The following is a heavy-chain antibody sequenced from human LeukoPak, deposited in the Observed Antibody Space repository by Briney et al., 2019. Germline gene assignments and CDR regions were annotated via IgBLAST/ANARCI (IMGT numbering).Heavy chain of an antibody. CDR2: IYYSGST. Sequence: SETLSLTCTVSGGSISSYYWSWIRQPPGKGLEWIGYIYYSGSTNYNPSLKSRVTISVDTSKNQFSLKLSSVTAADTALYYCAKNYYYGSGSPFDYWGQGTLVTVSS. CDR1: GGSISSYY. D-gene: IGHD3-10*01. CDR3: AKNYYYGSGSPFDY. J-gene: IGHJ4*02. V-gene: IGHV4-59*01.